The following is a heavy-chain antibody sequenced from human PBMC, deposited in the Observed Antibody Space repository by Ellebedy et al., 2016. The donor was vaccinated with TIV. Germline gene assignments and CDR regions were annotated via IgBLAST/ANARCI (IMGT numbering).Heavy chain of an antibody. Sequence: SETLSLTCTVSGGSISSYYWSWIRQPAGKGLEWIGHIYTSGSTNYNPSLKSRVTMSVDTSKNQFSLKLSSVTAADTAVYYCARMTLWFGEFYIDYWGQGTLVTVSS. CDR1: GGSISSYY. J-gene: IGHJ4*02. V-gene: IGHV4-4*07. D-gene: IGHD3-10*01. CDR2: IYTSGST. CDR3: ARMTLWFGEFYIDY.